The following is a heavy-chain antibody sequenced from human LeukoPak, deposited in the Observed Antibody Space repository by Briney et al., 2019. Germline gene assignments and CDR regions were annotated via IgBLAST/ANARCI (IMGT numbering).Heavy chain of an antibody. D-gene: IGHD3-10*01. CDR2: INSDGSDT. CDR1: GFTFSSNW. Sequence: GGSLRLSCVASGFTFSSNWMHWVRQTPGRGLVWVSRINSDGSDTSYADSVKGRFTISRDNAKNTLYLQMNSLRAEDTAVYYCATDKLGGSGSHDYWGQGTLVTVSS. CDR3: ATDKLGGSGSHDY. J-gene: IGHJ4*02. V-gene: IGHV3-74*01.